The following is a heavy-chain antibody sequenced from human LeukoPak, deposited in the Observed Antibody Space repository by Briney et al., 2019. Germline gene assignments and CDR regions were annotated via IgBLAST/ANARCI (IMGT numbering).Heavy chain of an antibody. D-gene: IGHD1-7*01. CDR1: GSTFSSYE. CDR2: ISSSGSTI. V-gene: IGHV3-48*03. Sequence: PGGSLRLSCAASGSTFSSYEMNWVRQAPGKGLEWVSYISSSGSTIYYADSVKGRFTISRDNAKNSLYLQMNGLRADDTATYYCARGATDTTRWFDPWGQGTLVTVSS. J-gene: IGHJ5*02. CDR3: ARGATDTTRWFDP.